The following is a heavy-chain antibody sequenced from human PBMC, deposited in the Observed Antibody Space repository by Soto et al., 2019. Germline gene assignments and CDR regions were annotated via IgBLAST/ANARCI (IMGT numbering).Heavy chain of an antibody. CDR1: GFTFSSYS. J-gene: IGHJ4*02. D-gene: IGHD3-22*01. Sequence: GGSLRLSYAASGFTFSSYSMNWVRQAPGKGLEWVSSISSSSSYIYYADSVKGRFTISRDNAKNSLYLQMNSLRAEDTAVYYCASQDYDSSGYYYGSLDYWGQGTLVTVSS. CDR3: ASQDYDSSGYYYGSLDY. CDR2: ISSSSSYI. V-gene: IGHV3-21*01.